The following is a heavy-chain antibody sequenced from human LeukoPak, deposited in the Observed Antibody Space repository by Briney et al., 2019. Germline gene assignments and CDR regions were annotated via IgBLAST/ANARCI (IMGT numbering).Heavy chain of an antibody. CDR2: IYHSGST. CDR3: ASYGSGSYRGVFDI. J-gene: IGHJ3*02. D-gene: IGHD3-10*01. CDR1: GGSISSSNW. V-gene: IGHV4-4*03. Sequence: KPPETLSPTCAVSGGSISSSNWWSWVRQPPGKGLEWIGEIYHSGSTNYNPSLKSRVTISVDKSKNQFSLKLSSVTAADTDVYYCASYGSGSYRGVFDIWGQGTMVTVSS.